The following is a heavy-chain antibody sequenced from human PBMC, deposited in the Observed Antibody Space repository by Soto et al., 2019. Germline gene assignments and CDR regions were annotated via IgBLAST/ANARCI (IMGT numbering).Heavy chain of an antibody. D-gene: IGHD5-18*01. CDR1: GGSISSGGYY. Sequence: SETLSLTCTVSGGSISSGGYYWSWIRQHPGKGLEWIGYIYYSGSTYYNPSLKSRVTISVDTSKNQFSLKLSSVTAADTAVYYCAREGYSYGLDYWGQGTLVTVSS. V-gene: IGHV4-31*03. CDR3: AREGYSYGLDY. CDR2: IYYSGST. J-gene: IGHJ4*02.